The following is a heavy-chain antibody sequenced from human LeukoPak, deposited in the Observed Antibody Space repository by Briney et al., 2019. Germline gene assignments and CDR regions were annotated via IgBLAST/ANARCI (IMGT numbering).Heavy chain of an antibody. J-gene: IGHJ4*02. V-gene: IGHV4-34*01. CDR3: ARSGLLGVRLFGG. Sequence: PSEALSLTCAVYGGSFSGYYWSWIRQPPGKGLEWIGEINHSGSTNYNPSLKSRVTISVDTSKNQFSLKLSSVTAADTAVYYCARSGLLGVRLFGGWGQGTRVTVSS. CDR2: INHSGST. D-gene: IGHD3-3*01. CDR1: GGSFSGYY.